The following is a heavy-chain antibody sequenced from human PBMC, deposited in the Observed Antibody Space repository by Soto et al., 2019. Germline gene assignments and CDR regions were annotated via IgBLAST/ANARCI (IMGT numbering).Heavy chain of an antibody. CDR3: AKADGEQWLIPHLDN. CDR1: GFNFKKFA. CDR2: ISCCGGST. J-gene: IGHJ4*02. V-gene: IGHV3-23*01. D-gene: IGHD6-19*01. Sequence: EVQLLESGGGVVQPGRSLRLSCEASGFNFKKFAMGWVRQAPGEGLEWVSGISCCGGSTSYADSVKGRFTLARDDSKNTLSLHLNSLRFEDTARYFCAKADGEQWLIPHLDNWGQGTLVTVS.